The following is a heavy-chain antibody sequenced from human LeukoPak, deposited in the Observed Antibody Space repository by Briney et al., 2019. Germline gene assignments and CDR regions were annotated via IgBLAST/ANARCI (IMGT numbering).Heavy chain of an antibody. CDR3: AKAGSSTTCRRFDY. CDR1: GFTFSSYA. CDR2: IGSSAGST. V-gene: IGHV3-23*01. D-gene: IGHD2-2*01. J-gene: IGHJ4*02. Sequence: PGGSLRLSCAASGFTFSSYAMSWVRQAPGKGLEWVSGIGSSAGSTYYADSVKGRFTISRDNSKNTLYLQMNSLRAEDTAVYYCAKAGSSTTCRRFDYWGQGTLVTVSS.